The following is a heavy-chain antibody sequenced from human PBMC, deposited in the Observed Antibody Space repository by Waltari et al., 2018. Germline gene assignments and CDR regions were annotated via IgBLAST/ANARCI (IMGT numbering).Heavy chain of an antibody. CDR2: INRDGSST. D-gene: IGHD1-26*01. CDR3: ASSTSGSYGY. V-gene: IGHV3-74*01. J-gene: IGHJ4*02. CDR1: GFTFSSYW. Sequence: EVQLVESGGGLVQPGGSLRLSCAASGFTFSSYWMHWVRQAPGKGLVWVSRINRDGSSTSYADSVKGRFTISRDNTKNTLYLQMNSLRAEDTAVYYCASSTSGSYGYWGQGTLVTVSS.